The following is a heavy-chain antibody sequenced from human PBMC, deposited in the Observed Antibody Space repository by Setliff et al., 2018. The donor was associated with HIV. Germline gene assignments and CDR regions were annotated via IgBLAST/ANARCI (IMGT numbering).Heavy chain of an antibody. CDR3: ARESPSSSWFYFDY. V-gene: IGHV4-39*02. CDR2: IYYSGST. Sequence: SETLSLTCTVSGGSISSGSYYWGWIRQPPGKGLEWIGSIYYSGSTYYNPSLQSRVTISVDTSKNLFSLRLSSVTASDTAVYYCARESPSSSWFYFDYWGQGTLVTVSS. CDR1: GGSISSGSYY. J-gene: IGHJ4*02. D-gene: IGHD6-13*01.